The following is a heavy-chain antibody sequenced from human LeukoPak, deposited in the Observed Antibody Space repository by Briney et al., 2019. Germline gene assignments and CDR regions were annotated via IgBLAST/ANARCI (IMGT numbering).Heavy chain of an antibody. CDR1: GFTFSSYA. CDR2: ISYDGSNK. D-gene: IGHD2-2*01. Sequence: GRSLRLSCAASGFTFSSYAMHWVRQAPGKGLEWVAAISYDGSNKYYADSVKGRFTISRDNSKNTLYLQMNSLRAEDTAVYYCARKSCSSTSCYLPFDYWGQGTLVTVSS. J-gene: IGHJ4*02. V-gene: IGHV3-30-3*01. CDR3: ARKSCSSTSCYLPFDY.